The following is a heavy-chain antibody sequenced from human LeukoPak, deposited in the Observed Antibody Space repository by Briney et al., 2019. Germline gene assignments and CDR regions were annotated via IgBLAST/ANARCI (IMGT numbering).Heavy chain of an antibody. CDR1: GYTFTSYG. CDR3: ASLDCGGDCYPSY. V-gene: IGHV1-18*01. CDR2: ISAYNGNT. Sequence: ASVKVSCKASGYTFTSYGISWVRQAPGQGLEWMGWISAYNGNTNYAQKLQGRVTMTTDTSTSSAYMGLRSLKSDDTAVYYCASLDCGGDCYPSYWGQGTLVTVSS. J-gene: IGHJ4*02. D-gene: IGHD2-21*02.